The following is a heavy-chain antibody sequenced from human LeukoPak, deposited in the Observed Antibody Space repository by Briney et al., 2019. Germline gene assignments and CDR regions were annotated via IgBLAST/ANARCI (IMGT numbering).Heavy chain of an antibody. CDR3: ARDRAGYYGSGSHIYYYYGMDV. J-gene: IGHJ6*02. V-gene: IGHV4-31*03. Sequence: PSQTLSLTCPVSGGSISSGGYYWSWIRQHPGKGLEWIGYIFYSGSTYYNPSLKSRVTISVDTSKNQFSLKLSSVTAADTDVYYCARDRAGYYGSGSHIYYYYGMDVWGQGTTVTVSS. CDR1: GGSISSGGYY. CDR2: IFYSGST. D-gene: IGHD3-10*01.